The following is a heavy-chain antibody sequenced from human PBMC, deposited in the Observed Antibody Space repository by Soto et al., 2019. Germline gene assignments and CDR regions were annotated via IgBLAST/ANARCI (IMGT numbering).Heavy chain of an antibody. D-gene: IGHD3-10*01. CDR2: ISGFNGNT. Sequence: GASVKVSCKASGYTFNFYGITWVRQAPGQGLEWMGWISGFNGNTNYAADLQGRVTMTTDTSTSTAYMELRGLRSDDTAVYYCAWFGVTTCHECHDFDYWGQGTLVTVSS. V-gene: IGHV1-18*01. CDR1: GYTFNFYG. J-gene: IGHJ4*02. CDR3: AWFGVTTCHECHDFDY.